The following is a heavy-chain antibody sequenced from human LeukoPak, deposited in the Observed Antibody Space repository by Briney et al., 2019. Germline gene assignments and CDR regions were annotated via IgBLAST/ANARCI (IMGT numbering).Heavy chain of an antibody. J-gene: IGHJ3*02. Sequence: PGGSLRLSCAASGFTFSSYSMNWVRQAPGKGLEWVSYISSSSSTIYYADSVKGRFTISRDNAKNSLYLQMNSLRAEDTAVYYCARLYAFDIWGQGTMVTVSS. CDR3: ARLYAFDI. V-gene: IGHV3-48*04. CDR2: ISSSSSTI. CDR1: GFTFSSYS.